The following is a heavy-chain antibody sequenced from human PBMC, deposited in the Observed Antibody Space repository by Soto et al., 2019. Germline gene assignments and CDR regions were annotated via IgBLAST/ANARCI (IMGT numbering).Heavy chain of an antibody. V-gene: IGHV4-34*01. CDR1: GGSFSGYY. CDR2: INHSGST. Sequence: SETLSLTCAVYGGSFSGYYWSWIRQPPGKGLEWIGEINHSGSTNYNPSLKSRVTISVDTSKNQFSLKLSSVTAADTAKYFCAREGNLGRWLQPLDFWGQGTLVTVS. J-gene: IGHJ4*02. CDR3: AREGNLGRWLQPLDF. D-gene: IGHD5-12*01.